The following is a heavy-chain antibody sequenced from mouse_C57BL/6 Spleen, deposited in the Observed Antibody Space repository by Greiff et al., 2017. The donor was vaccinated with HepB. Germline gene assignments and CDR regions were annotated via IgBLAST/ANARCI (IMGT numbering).Heavy chain of an antibody. Sequence: EVHLVESEGGLVQPGRSMKLSCTASGFTFSDYYMAWVRQVPEKGLEWVANINYDGSSTYYLDSLKSRFIISIDNAKNILYLQMSSLKSEDTATYYCERDRSNGGDYDYWGQGTTLTVSS. V-gene: IGHV5-16*01. J-gene: IGHJ2*01. D-gene: IGHD1-1*02. CDR2: INYDGSST. CDR1: GFTFSDYY. CDR3: ERDRSNGGDYDY.